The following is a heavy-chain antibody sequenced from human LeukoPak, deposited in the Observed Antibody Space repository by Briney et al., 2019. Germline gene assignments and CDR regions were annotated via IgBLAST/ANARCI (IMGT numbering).Heavy chain of an antibody. CDR3: ARLENYYYYGMDV. CDR2: IYNSGST. V-gene: IGHV4-34*01. D-gene: IGHD1-1*01. Sequence: PSETLSLTCAVYGGSFSGSNWSWIRQPPGKGLEWIGEIYNSGSTNYNPSLKSRVTISVDTSKNQFSLKLSSVTAADTAVYYCARLENYYYYGMDVWGQGTTVTVSS. CDR1: GGSFSGSN. J-gene: IGHJ6*02.